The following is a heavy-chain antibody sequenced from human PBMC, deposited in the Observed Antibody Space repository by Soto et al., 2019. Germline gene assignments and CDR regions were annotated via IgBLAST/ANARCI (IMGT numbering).Heavy chain of an antibody. CDR2: IIPIFGTA. CDR1: GGTFSSYA. J-gene: IGHJ6*01. CDR3: AIGYCSSTSCSRYYYYYCGMDV. Sequence: KVSCKASGGTFSSYAISWVRQAPGQGLEWMGGIIPIFGTANYAQKFQGRVTITADESTSTAYMELSSVRSEDTAVYYCAIGYCSSTSCSRYYYYYCGMDVWGQGTTVTVSS. D-gene: IGHD2-2*01. V-gene: IGHV1-69*01.